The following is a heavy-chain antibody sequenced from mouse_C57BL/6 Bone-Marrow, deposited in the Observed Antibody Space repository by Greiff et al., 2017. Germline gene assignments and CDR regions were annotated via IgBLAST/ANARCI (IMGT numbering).Heavy chain of an antibody. CDR2: IYPRSGNT. V-gene: IGHV1-81*01. D-gene: IGHD2-3*01. CDR3: ARGAYDGYYEGLFAY. J-gene: IGHJ3*01. Sequence: QVQLQQSGAELARPGASVKLSCKASGYTFTSYGISWVKQRTGQGLEWIGEIYPRSGNTYYNEKFKGKAKLTADKSSSTAYMELRSLTSEDSAVYFCARGAYDGYYEGLFAYWGQGTLVTVSA. CDR1: GYTFTSYG.